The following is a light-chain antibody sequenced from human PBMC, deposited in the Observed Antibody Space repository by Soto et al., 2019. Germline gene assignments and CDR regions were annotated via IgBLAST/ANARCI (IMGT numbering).Light chain of an antibody. Sequence: QSVLTQPASVSGSPGQSITISCTGTSSDVGGYNYVSWYQQHPGKAPKLMIYEVSNRPSGVSNRFSGSTSGNTASLTISGLQAEDEADYYCSSYTSSSTHVVFGGGTKLTVL. V-gene: IGLV2-14*01. J-gene: IGLJ2*01. CDR3: SSYTSSSTHVV. CDR1: SSDVGGYNY. CDR2: EVS.